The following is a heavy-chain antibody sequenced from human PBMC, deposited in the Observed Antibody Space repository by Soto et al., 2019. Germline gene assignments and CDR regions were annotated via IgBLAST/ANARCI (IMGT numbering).Heavy chain of an antibody. Sequence: QLQLQESGPGLVKPSETLSLTCTVSGGSISSSSYYWGWIRQPPGKGLEWIGSIYYSVGTYYNPSLKSRVTISVDTSKNQFSLKLSSVTAADTAVYYCATRGYSYGYRGNWFDPWGQGTLVTVSS. V-gene: IGHV4-39*01. CDR1: GGSISSSSYY. D-gene: IGHD5-18*01. CDR3: ATRGYSYGYRGNWFDP. J-gene: IGHJ5*02. CDR2: IYYSVGT.